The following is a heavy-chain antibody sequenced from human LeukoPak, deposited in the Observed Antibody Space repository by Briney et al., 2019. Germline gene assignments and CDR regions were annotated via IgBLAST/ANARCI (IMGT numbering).Heavy chain of an antibody. Sequence: PGGSLRLSCAASGFTFGSYAMSWVRQAPGKGLEWVSAISGSGGSTYYADSVKGRFTISRDNSKNTLYLQMNSLRAEDTAVYYCATYRYGGSYPYYFDYWGQGTLVTVSS. CDR2: ISGSGGST. D-gene: IGHD1-26*01. CDR1: GFTFGSYA. CDR3: ATYRYGGSYPYYFDY. V-gene: IGHV3-23*01. J-gene: IGHJ4*02.